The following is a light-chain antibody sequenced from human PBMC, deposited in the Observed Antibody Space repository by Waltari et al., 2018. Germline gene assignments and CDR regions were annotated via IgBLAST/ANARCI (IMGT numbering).Light chain of an antibody. V-gene: IGKV1-5*01. Sequence: DIQMTQSPSTLSASVGHRVTITCRASQSIDSWLAWYQQKPGKAPKLLIYDASSLERGVPSRFSGSGSGTEFTLTISSLQPDDFATYYCQQYNSDSQNFGQGTKVEIK. CDR3: QQYNSDSQN. CDR1: QSIDSW. CDR2: DAS. J-gene: IGKJ1*01.